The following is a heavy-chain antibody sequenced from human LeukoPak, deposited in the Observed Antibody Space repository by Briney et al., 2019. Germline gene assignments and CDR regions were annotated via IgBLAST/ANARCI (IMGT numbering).Heavy chain of an antibody. CDR1: GGSSSSYY. D-gene: IGHD2-21*01. CDR2: IYYSGST. J-gene: IGHJ4*02. CDR3: ARARCVYCVNDY. V-gene: IGHV4-59*01. Sequence: SETLSRTCTVSGGSSSSYYWSWIRQPPGKGLEWIGYIYYSGSTNYNPSLKSRVTISVDTSKNQFSLKLSSVTAADTAVYYCARARCVYCVNDYWGQGTLVTVSS.